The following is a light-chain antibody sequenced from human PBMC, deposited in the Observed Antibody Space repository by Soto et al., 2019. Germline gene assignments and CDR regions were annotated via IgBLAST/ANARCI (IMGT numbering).Light chain of an antibody. J-gene: IGLJ1*01. Sequence: QSALAQPPSASGSPGQSVTISCTGTSRDVGGYEYVSWYQQHPGKAPKLIIYQVSQRPSGVPDRFSASKSGNTASPTVSGLQAEDEADYYCSSYAGKTVYVFGTGTKVTVL. CDR1: SRDVGGYEY. CDR2: QVS. CDR3: SSYAGKTVYV. V-gene: IGLV2-8*01.